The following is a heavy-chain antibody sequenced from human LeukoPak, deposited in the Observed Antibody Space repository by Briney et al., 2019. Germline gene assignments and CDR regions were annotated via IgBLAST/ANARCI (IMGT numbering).Heavy chain of an antibody. Sequence: PGRSLRLSCAASGFTFSSYAMHWVRQAPGKGLEWVAVISYDGSNKYYADSVKGRFTISRDNSKNTLYLQMNSLRAEDTAVYYCARDAPAAPNAFDIWGQGTMVTVSS. CDR1: GFTFSSYA. J-gene: IGHJ3*02. V-gene: IGHV3-30-3*01. D-gene: IGHD2-2*01. CDR3: ARDAPAAPNAFDI. CDR2: ISYDGSNK.